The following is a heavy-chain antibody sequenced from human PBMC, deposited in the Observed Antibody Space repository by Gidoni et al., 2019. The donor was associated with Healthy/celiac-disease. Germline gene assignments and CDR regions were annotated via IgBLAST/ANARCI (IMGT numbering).Heavy chain of an antibody. CDR3: AKDDSSWTRTFDY. CDR1: GFPFSSYA. CDR2: ISGSGGST. V-gene: IGHV3-23*01. J-gene: IGHJ4*02. D-gene: IGHD6-13*01. Sequence: EVQLLESGGGLVQPGGSLRLSCAASGFPFSSYAMSWVRQAPGKGLEWVSAISGSGGSTYYADSVKGRFTISRDNSKNTLYLQMNSLRAEDTAVYYCAKDDSSWTRTFDYWGQGTLVTVSS.